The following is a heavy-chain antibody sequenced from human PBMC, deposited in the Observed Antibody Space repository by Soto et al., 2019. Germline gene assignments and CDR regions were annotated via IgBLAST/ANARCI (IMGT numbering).Heavy chain of an antibody. Sequence: EVQLLESGGGLVQPGGSLRLSCAASGFTFSSYAMSWVRQAPGKGLEWVSAISGSGGSTYYADSVKGRFTISRDNSKNTHYLQMNSLRGEDTAVYYCAKGGAMVRGVIANLQDYYYGMDVWGQGTTVTVSS. CDR2: ISGSGGST. D-gene: IGHD3-10*01. J-gene: IGHJ6*02. V-gene: IGHV3-23*01. CDR3: AKGGAMVRGVIANLQDYYYGMDV. CDR1: GFTFSSYA.